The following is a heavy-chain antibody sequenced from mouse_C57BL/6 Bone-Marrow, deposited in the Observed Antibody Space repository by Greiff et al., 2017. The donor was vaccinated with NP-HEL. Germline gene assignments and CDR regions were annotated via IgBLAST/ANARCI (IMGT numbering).Heavy chain of an antibody. CDR1: GFSFTSYG. V-gene: IGHV2-2*01. CDR3: ARNFAGNDYAMDY. J-gene: IGHJ4*01. D-gene: IGHD2-1*01. CDR2: IWSGGST. Sequence: VQLQESGPGLVQPSQCLSITCTVSGFSFTSYGVHWVRQSPGKGLEWLGVIWSGGSTDYNAAFISRLSISKDNTKSQVFFKMNSLQADDTAIYYCARNFAGNDYAMDYWGQGTSVTVSS.